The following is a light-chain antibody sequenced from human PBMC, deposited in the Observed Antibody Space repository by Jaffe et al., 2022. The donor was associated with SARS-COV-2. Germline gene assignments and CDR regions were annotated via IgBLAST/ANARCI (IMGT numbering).Light chain of an antibody. CDR2: GAS. Sequence: EIVLTQSPGTLSLSPGERATLSCRASQSVRDSFLAWYQQRPGQAPRLLIYGASSRATGVPDRFSGSGSGTNFLLTINRLEPEDSAVYHCQQYAGSPWTFGQGTKLEVK. V-gene: IGKV3-20*01. J-gene: IGKJ1*01. CDR1: QSVRDSF. CDR3: QQYAGSPWT.